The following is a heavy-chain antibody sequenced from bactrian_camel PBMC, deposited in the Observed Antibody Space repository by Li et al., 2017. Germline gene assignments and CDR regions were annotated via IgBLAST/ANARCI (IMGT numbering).Heavy chain of an antibody. CDR3: AKALGGGNYYTGEYNY. D-gene: IGHD2*01. V-gene: IGHV3S1*01. J-gene: IGHJ4*01. CDR1: GFTFSSYG. CDR2: ITSGRGSK. Sequence: QVQLVESGGGLVQPGGSLRLSCAASGFTFSSYGMTWVRQAPGKGLEWVSMITSGRGSKVSYADSVKGGFTMSRDNAKNMLYLQMNNLKSEDTALYYCAKALGGGNYYTGEYNYWGQGTQVTVS.